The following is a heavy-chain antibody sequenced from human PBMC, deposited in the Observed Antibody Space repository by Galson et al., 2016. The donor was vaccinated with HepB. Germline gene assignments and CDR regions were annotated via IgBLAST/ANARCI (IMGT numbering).Heavy chain of an antibody. CDR1: GFTFDDFV. Sequence: SLRLSCAASGFTFDDFVMIWFRRAPGRGPEWVGFIRSKPFGETTEYAASVKGRFSISRDDSKSIAYLQLNSLRTDDTAVYYCARPHYIDGSGYYSIRLGVFDVWGQGTMVTVSS. J-gene: IGHJ3*01. CDR2: IRSKPFGETT. V-gene: IGHV3-49*03. CDR3: ARPHYIDGSGYYSIRLGVFDV. D-gene: IGHD3-22*01.